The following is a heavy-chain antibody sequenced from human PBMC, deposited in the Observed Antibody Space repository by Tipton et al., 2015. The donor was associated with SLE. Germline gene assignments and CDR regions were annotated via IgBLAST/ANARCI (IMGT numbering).Heavy chain of an antibody. J-gene: IGHJ3*02. CDR1: GGSISSYY. V-gene: IGHV4-59*12. CDR3: ARDGTGERAFDI. Sequence: TLSLTCTVSGGSISSYYWSWIRQPPGKGLEWIGYIYYSGSTNYNPSLKSRVTMSVDTSRNQFSLKLSSVTAADTAVYYCARDGTGERAFDIWGRGTMVTVSS. D-gene: IGHD7-27*01. CDR2: IYYSGST.